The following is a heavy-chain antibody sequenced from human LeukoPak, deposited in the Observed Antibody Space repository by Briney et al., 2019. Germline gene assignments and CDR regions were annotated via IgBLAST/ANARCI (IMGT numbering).Heavy chain of an antibody. V-gene: IGHV4-59*08. J-gene: IGHJ4*02. CDR1: GGSISSYY. CDR3: ARQYCSSTSCSPHFDY. Sequence: SETLSLTCTVSGGSISSYYWSWIRQPPGKGLEWIGYIYYSGSTNYNPSLKSRVAISVDTSKNRFSLKLSSVTAADTAVYYCARQYCSSTSCSPHFDYWGQGTLVTVSS. CDR2: IYYSGST. D-gene: IGHD2-2*01.